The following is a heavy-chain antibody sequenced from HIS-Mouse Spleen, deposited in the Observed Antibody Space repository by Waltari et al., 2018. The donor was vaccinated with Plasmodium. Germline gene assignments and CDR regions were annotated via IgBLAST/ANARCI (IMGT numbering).Heavy chain of an antibody. V-gene: IGHV4-59*08. CDR1: GGSISRYY. CDR2: IYYSGST. J-gene: IGHJ4*02. CDR3: ARLRYSYGYFDY. D-gene: IGHD5-18*01. Sequence: QVQLQESGPGLVTPSETLSLTCTVSGGSISRYYWSWIRQPPGKGLEWIGYIYYSGSTNYNPSLKSRVTISVDTSKNQFSLKLSSVTAADTAVYYCARLRYSYGYFDYWGQGTLVTVSS.